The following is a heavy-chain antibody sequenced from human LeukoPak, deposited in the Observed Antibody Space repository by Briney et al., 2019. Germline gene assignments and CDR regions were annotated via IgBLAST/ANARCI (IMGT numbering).Heavy chain of an antibody. J-gene: IGHJ4*02. V-gene: IGHV3-30-3*01. Sequence: GGSLRLSCAASGFTFSNYAMHWVRQAPGKGLEWVAVVSYDGSNKYYADSVKGRFTISRDNSKNTLYLQMNSLRAEDAAIYYCATIGDRRTGELYRIDYWGQGTLDTVSS. D-gene: IGHD7-27*01. CDR1: GFTFSNYA. CDR3: ATIGDRRTGELYRIDY. CDR2: VSYDGSNK.